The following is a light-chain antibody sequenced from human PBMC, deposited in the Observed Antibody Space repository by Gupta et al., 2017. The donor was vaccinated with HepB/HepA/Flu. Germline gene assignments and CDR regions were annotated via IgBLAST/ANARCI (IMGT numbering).Light chain of an antibody. CDR2: GAS. CDR3: QQFQNWPLT. J-gene: IGKJ4*01. V-gene: IGKV3-15*01. Sequence: EIVMTQSPATLSVSPGERATLSCRATQSVGTNLAWCQQKPGQAPRLLIYGASTRATGIPARFSGSGSGTEFTLTISSLQSEDFAFYWCQQFQNWPLTFGGGTRVDIK. CDR1: QSVGTN.